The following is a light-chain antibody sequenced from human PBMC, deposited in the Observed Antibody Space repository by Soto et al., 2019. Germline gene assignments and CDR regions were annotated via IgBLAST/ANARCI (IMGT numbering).Light chain of an antibody. J-gene: IGKJ1*01. CDR3: MQGTHGPWT. V-gene: IGKV2-30*01. CDR2: QVS. Sequence: DAVLTQSPLSLPVTLGKPAAISCRSSQSLVYSNGNAYLIWFQQRPGQSPRRLIYQVSTRDAGVPDRFSGSGSGTYFTLTISRVEAEDVGLYFCMQGTHGPWTFGQGTKVEI. CDR1: QSLVYSNGNAY.